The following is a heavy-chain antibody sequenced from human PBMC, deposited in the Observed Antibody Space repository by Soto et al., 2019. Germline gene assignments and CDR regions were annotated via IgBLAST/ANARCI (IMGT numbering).Heavy chain of an antibody. CDR3: ARQGRSSSWYPIHNSSGWWWSTETVGYYYYMDV. Sequence: SETLSLTCTVSGGSISSYYWSWIRQPPGKGLEWIGYIYYSGSTNYNPSLKSRVTISVDTSKNQFSLKLSSVTAADTAVYYCARQGRSSSWYPIHNSSGWWWSTETVGYYYYMDVWGKGTTVTVSS. CDR2: IYYSGST. V-gene: IGHV4-59*08. J-gene: IGHJ6*03. CDR1: GGSISSYY. D-gene: IGHD6-13*01.